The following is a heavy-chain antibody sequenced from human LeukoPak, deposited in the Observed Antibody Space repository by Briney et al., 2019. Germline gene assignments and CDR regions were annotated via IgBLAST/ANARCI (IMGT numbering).Heavy chain of an antibody. CDR2: ISYDGSNK. D-gene: IGHD2-21*02. CDR3: AKDRTGGDCLYPH. V-gene: IGHV3-30*18. Sequence: GGSLRLSCAASGFTFSSYGMHWVRQAPGKGLEWVAVISYDGSNKYYADSVKGRFTISRDNSKNTLYLQMNSLRAEDTAVYYCAKDRTGGDCLYPHWGQGTLVTVSS. J-gene: IGHJ4*02. CDR1: GFTFSSYG.